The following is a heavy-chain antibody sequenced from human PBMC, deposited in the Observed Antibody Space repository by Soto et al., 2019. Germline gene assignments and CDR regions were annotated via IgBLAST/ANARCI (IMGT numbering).Heavy chain of an antibody. J-gene: IGHJ3*01. V-gene: IGHV3-7*01. CDR1: GFTFETYW. CDR2: MNQDGSEK. Sequence: EVRLVESGGDLVQTGGSLRLSCTTSGFTFETYWMSWVRQAPGKGLEWVASMNQDGSEKYHVDSVRGRFTISRDNSMKSLSLQMNRLRGDDTAVYYCARVGAAEAFDVWGQGTMVTVSS. CDR3: ARVGAAEAFDV. D-gene: IGHD4-17*01.